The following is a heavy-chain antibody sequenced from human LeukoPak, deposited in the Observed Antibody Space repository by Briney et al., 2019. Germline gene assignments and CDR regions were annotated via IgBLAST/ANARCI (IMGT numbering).Heavy chain of an antibody. J-gene: IGHJ3*02. V-gene: IGHV4-34*01. Sequence: NASETLSLTCAVYGGSFSGYYWSWIRQPPGKGLEWIGEINHSGSTNYNPSLKSRVTISVDTSKNQFSLKLSSVTAADTAVYYCARDRRAFDIWGQGTMVTVSS. CDR1: GGSFSGYY. CDR2: INHSGST. CDR3: ARDRRAFDI.